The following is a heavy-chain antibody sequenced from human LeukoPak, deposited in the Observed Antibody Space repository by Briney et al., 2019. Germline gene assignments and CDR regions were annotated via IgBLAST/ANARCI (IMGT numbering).Heavy chain of an antibody. J-gene: IGHJ1*01. V-gene: IGHV3-30*18. D-gene: IGHD3-22*01. CDR3: AKIGKDCSGYDLQH. CDR1: GFTFTNYA. Sequence: GGSLRLSCAASGFTFTNYAMHWVRQAPGKGLEWLAVISYDGSDKYYAEFVKGRFTISRDDSKNMVYLQMHSLRAEDTAVYYCAKIGKDCSGYDLQHWGQGTLVIVSS. CDR2: ISYDGSDK.